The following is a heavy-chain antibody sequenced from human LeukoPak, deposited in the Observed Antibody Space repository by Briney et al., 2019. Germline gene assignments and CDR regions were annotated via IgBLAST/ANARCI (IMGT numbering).Heavy chain of an antibody. CDR3: AGLNGYSYGYEDY. Sequence: SETLSLTCTVSGGSISSSSYYWGWIRQPPGKGLEWIGSIYYSGSTYYNPSLKSRVTISVDTSKNQFSLKLSSVTAADTAVYYCAGLNGYSYGYEDYWGQGTLVTVSS. V-gene: IGHV4-39*01. D-gene: IGHD5-18*01. CDR2: IYYSGST. CDR1: GGSISSSSYY. J-gene: IGHJ4*02.